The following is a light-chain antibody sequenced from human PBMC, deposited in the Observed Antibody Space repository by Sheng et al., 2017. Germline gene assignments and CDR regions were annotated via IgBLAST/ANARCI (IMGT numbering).Light chain of an antibody. CDR3: QQYATSTRT. J-gene: IGKJ2*01. V-gene: IGKV3-15*01. Sequence: EIVMTQSPATLSVSPGERATLSCRASQSISRNLVWYQQKPGQAPRLLIYGASTRATGIPVRFSGSGSETEFTLTISRLEPQDFAMYYCQQYATSTRTFGQGTKLEIK. CDR2: GAS. CDR1: QSISRN.